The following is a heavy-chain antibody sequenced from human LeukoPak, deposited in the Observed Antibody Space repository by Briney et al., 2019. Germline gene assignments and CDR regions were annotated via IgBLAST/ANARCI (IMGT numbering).Heavy chain of an antibody. Sequence: SETLSLTCAVYGGSFRGYYWSWIRQPPRKGLEWIGEINHSGSTNYNPSLKSRVTISVDTSKYQFSLKLSSVPAADTAVYYCARAGLRYFGGLSQEFDYWGQGTLVTVSS. J-gene: IGHJ4*02. CDR2: INHSGST. D-gene: IGHD3-9*01. CDR3: ARAGLRYFGGLSQEFDY. V-gene: IGHV4-34*01. CDR1: GGSFRGYY.